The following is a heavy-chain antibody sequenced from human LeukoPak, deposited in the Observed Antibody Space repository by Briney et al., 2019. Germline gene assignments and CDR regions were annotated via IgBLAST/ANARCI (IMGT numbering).Heavy chain of an antibody. Sequence: QPGGSLRLSCAASGFTFSSYGMHWVRQAPGKGLEWVAVIWYDGSNKYYADSVKGRFTISRDNSKNTLYLQMNSLRAEDTAVYYCARGSVLDAFDIWGQGTMVTVSS. CDR3: ARGSVLDAFDI. CDR2: IWYDGSNK. J-gene: IGHJ3*02. V-gene: IGHV3-33*01. CDR1: GFTFSSYG.